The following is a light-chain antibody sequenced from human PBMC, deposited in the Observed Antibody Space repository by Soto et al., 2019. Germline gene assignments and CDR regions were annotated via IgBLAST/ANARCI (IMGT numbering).Light chain of an antibody. Sequence: EIVMTQSPATLSVSPGERATLSCRASQSVSSNLAWYQQKHGQAPRLLIYGASTRATGIPARFSGSGSGTEFTLTISSPQSEDFAVYYCQQYNNWPGTFGPGTKVDIK. CDR3: QQYNNWPGT. CDR2: GAS. J-gene: IGKJ3*01. CDR1: QSVSSN. V-gene: IGKV3-15*01.